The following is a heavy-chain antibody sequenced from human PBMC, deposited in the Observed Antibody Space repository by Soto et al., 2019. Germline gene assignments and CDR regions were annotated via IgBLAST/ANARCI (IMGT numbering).Heavy chain of an antibody. CDR2: ISSSSSYT. D-gene: IGHD4-4*01. Sequence: GGSLRLSCAASGFTFSDYYMSWIRQAPGKGLEWVSYISSSSSYTNYADSVKGRSTISRDNAKNSLYLQMNSLRAEDTAVCYCARESYSNYGPFDYWGQGTLVTVSS. CDR1: GFTFSDYY. V-gene: IGHV3-11*06. CDR3: ARESYSNYGPFDY. J-gene: IGHJ4*02.